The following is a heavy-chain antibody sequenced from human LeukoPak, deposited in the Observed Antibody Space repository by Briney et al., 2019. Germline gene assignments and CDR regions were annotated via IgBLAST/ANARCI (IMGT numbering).Heavy chain of an antibody. CDR2: IYYSGST. CDR3: ARLRVSSGGEYYFDY. D-gene: IGHD3-16*01. V-gene: IGHV4-59*08. Sequence: SETLSLTCTVSGGSISSYYWSWIRQPPGKGLEWIGYIYYSGSTNYNPSLKSRVTISVDTSKNQFSLQLSSVTAADTAVYYCARLRVSSGGEYYFDYWGQGTLATVSS. J-gene: IGHJ4*01. CDR1: GGSISSYY.